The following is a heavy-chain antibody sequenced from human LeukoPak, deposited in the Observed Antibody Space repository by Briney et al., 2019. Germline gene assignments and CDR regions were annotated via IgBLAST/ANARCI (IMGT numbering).Heavy chain of an antibody. CDR1: GFTFSSYG. V-gene: IGHV3-33*06. D-gene: IGHD3-22*01. CDR2: ICYDGSNK. Sequence: GRSLRLSCVASGFTFSSYGMHWVRQAPGKGLEWVPVICYDGSNKYYADSVKGRFTISRDNSENTLYLQMNSLRAEDTAIYYCAKDYYDTSGYHGSAGYFDYWGQGTLVTVSS. J-gene: IGHJ4*02. CDR3: AKDYYDTSGYHGSAGYFDY.